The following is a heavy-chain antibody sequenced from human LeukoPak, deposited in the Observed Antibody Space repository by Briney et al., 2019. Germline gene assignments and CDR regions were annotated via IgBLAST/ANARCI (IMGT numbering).Heavy chain of an antibody. CDR1: GGSLSGYF. J-gene: IGHJ5*02. V-gene: IGHV4-34*01. Sequence: SETLCLTCDVYGGSLSGYFWSWIRQSREEGLGWIGEVKDSGATNYNPSLQSRVTVSADTPKNQFSVKLTSMPPADTALYYCATRDSLVIGYCNGGTCRPNWFDPWGQGTLVTVSS. CDR3: ATRDSLVIGYCNGGTCRPNWFDP. CDR2: VKDSGAT. D-gene: IGHD2-15*01.